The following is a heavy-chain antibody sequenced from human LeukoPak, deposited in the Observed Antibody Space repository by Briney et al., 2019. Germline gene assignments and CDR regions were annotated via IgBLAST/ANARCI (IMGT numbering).Heavy chain of an antibody. V-gene: IGHV3-7*04. D-gene: IGHD2-2*03. CDR3: ARDGYGWESLDY. CDR1: GFTFNNYW. Sequence: QPGGSLGLSCAASGFTFNNYWMTWVRQAPGKGLEWVANIKQDGGEGSYGDSVKGRFTISRDNAKKSLYLQMHSLRAEDTAVYYCARDGYGWESLDYWGQGALVTVSS. J-gene: IGHJ4*02. CDR2: IKQDGGEG.